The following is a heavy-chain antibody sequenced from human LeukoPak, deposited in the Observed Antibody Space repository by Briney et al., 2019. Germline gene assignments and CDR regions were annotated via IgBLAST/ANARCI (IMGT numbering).Heavy chain of an antibody. D-gene: IGHD2-15*01. CDR3: ARLLEEAYHYGMDV. Sequence: SVKVSCKASGGTFSSYAISWVRQAPGQGLEWMEGIIPIFGTANYAQKFQGRVPITADESTSTAYMELSSLRSEDTAVYYCARLLEEAYHYGMDVWGKGTTVTVSS. J-gene: IGHJ6*04. V-gene: IGHV1-69*01. CDR2: IIPIFGTA. CDR1: GGTFSSYA.